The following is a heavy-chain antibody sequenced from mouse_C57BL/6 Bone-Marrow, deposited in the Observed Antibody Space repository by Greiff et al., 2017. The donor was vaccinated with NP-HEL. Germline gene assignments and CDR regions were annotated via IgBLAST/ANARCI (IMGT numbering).Heavy chain of an antibody. Sequence: VQLQQSGAELVRPGASVKLSCTASGFNIKDDYMHWVKQRPEQGLEWIGWIDPENGDTEYASKFQGKATISADTSSNTAYLQLSSLTSEDTAVYYCTTLDWFAYWGQGTLVTVSA. CDR3: TTLDWFAY. V-gene: IGHV14-4*01. CDR2: IDPENGDT. J-gene: IGHJ3*01. CDR1: GFNIKDDY.